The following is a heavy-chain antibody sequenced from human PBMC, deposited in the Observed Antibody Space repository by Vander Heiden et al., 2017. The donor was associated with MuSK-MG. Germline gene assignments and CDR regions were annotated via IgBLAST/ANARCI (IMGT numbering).Heavy chain of an antibody. D-gene: IGHD1-1*01. Sequence: QVQLVQSGAEVKKPGASVKVSCKASGYTFTGHYMHWVRQAPGQGLGWMGRINPNSGGTNYAQKFQGRVTMTRDTSISTAYMELSGLRSDDTVVYYCARDWNDVFDYWGQGTLVTVSS. V-gene: IGHV1-2*05. CDR1: GYTFTGHY. CDR3: ARDWNDVFDY. CDR2: INPNSGGT. J-gene: IGHJ4*02.